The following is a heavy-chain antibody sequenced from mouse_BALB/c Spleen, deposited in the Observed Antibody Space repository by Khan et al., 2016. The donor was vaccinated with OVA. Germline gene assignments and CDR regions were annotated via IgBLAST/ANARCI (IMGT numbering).Heavy chain of an antibody. Sequence: EVQLVESGPGLVKPSQSLSLTCTVTGYPLTSGYAWNCIRQFPGNKLEWMAYISYSGVTSYTSSLKSRISTTRDTSMNQFFLQLNSVTTEDTATYYCARGNYYGYYFDYWGQGTTLTVSS. D-gene: IGHD1-1*01. CDR3: ARGNYYGYYFDY. CDR1: GYPLTSGYA. CDR2: ISYSGVT. V-gene: IGHV3-2*02. J-gene: IGHJ2*01.